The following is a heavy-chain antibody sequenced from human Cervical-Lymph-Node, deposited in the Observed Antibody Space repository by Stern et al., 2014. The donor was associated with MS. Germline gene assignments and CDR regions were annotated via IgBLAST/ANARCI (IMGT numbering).Heavy chain of an antibody. D-gene: IGHD3-3*01. J-gene: IGHJ1*01. V-gene: IGHV1-46*03. CDR1: GYTFPSYY. Sequence: QVQLVQSGAEVKKPGASVKVSCKASGYTFPSYYMHWVRQAPGQGLEWMGIIYTGGGSTSYAQKFQGRVTMTRDTSTSTVYMELTSLRSEDSAVYYCARATYDDFWSGYYNLQYWGQGTLVTVSS. CDR3: ARATYDDFWSGYYNLQY. CDR2: IYTGGGST.